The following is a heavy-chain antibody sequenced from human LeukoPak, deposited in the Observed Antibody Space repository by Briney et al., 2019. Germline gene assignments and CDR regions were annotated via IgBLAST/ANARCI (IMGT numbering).Heavy chain of an antibody. J-gene: IGHJ4*02. CDR2: INPNNGGT. CDR3: ATVRRAMIVAWGYGY. D-gene: IGHD3-22*01. Sequence: GASVKVSCKASGYTFTGYYMHWARQAPGQGLEWMGRINPNNGGTNYAQKFQGRVTMTRDTSISTAYMELSRLRSDDTAVYYCATVRRAMIVAWGYGYWGQGTLVTVSS. V-gene: IGHV1-2*06. CDR1: GYTFTGYY.